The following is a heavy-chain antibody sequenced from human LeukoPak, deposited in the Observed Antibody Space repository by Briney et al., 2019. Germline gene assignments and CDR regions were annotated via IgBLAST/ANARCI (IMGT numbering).Heavy chain of an antibody. CDR3: ARGRGVVVVAARAFGI. D-gene: IGHD2-15*01. CDR1: GGTFSSYA. V-gene: IGHV1-69*13. Sequence: PAASVQVSCKASGGTFSSYAISWVRQAPGQGLEWMGGIIPIFGTANYAQKFQGRVTITADESTSTAYMELSSLRSEDTAVYYCARGRGVVVVAARAFGIWGQGTMVTVSS. J-gene: IGHJ3*02. CDR2: IIPIFGTA.